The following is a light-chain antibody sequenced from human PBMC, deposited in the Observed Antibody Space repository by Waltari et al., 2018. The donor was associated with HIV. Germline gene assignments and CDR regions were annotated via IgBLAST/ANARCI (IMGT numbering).Light chain of an antibody. CDR3: SSYTSSSTPCV. CDR2: DVS. V-gene: IGLV2-14*01. CDR1: SSDVGGYNY. J-gene: IGLJ1*01. Sequence: QSALTQPASVSGSPGQSITISCTGTSSDVGGYNYVSWYQQHPGKAPKLMIYDVSKRPPGVSNRFSGSKSGNTASLTIFGLQAEDEADYYCSSYTSSSTPCVFGTGTKVTVL.